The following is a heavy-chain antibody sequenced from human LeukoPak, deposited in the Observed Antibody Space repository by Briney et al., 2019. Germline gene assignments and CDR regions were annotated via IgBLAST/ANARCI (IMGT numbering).Heavy chain of an antibody. D-gene: IGHD2-2*02. CDR1: GFTFSSFG. CDR3: AKNLVPAAIPTLFDY. Sequence: GRSLRLSCAASGFTFSSFGMHWVRQAPGKGLEWVSAISGSGGSTYYADSVKGRFTISRDNSKNTLYLQMNSLRAEDTAVYYCAKNLVPAAIPTLFDYWGQGTLVTVSS. V-gene: IGHV3-23*01. CDR2: ISGSGGST. J-gene: IGHJ4*02.